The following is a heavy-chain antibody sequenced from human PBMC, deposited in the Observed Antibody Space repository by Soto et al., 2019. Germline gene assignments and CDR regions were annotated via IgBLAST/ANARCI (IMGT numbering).Heavy chain of an antibody. Sequence: SETLSLTCTVSGGSVNTAPYHWSWIRQSPRNGLEWIGNIYYTGSTNYNPSFESRVAISLDTSNNQFSLRLTSLTAADTAVYFCARDHHSYYDTSGYYPYFDFWGQGTLATVSS. V-gene: IGHV4-61*01. CDR1: GGSVNTAPYH. J-gene: IGHJ4*02. D-gene: IGHD3-22*01. CDR3: ARDHHSYYDTSGYYPYFDF. CDR2: IYYTGST.